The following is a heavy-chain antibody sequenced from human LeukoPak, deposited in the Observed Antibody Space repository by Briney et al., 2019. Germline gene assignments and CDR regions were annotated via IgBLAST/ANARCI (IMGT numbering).Heavy chain of an antibody. D-gene: IGHD6-13*01. Sequence: PGGSPRLSCAVSGFSVSGYWMTWVRQAPGKGLEWVANIKQDGSEKNYVDSVKGRFTISRDNAENSLFLQMNSLRVEDTAVYYCAREWQGGIAAAGTRIEDDYWGQGTLVAVSS. CDR3: AREWQGGIAAAGTRIEDDY. J-gene: IGHJ4*02. V-gene: IGHV3-7*01. CDR1: GFSVSGYW. CDR2: IKQDGSEK.